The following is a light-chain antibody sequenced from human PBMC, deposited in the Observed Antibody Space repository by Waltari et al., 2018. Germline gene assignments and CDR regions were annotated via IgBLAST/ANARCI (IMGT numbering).Light chain of an antibody. CDR1: QSLVHPDGRTY. V-gene: IGKV2-29*02. CDR2: ENS. CDR3: RCARQLPRK. J-gene: IGKJ1*01. Sequence: DVVMTQTPLSLSVTPGQPASISCKSSQSLVHPDGRTYFYWFVQRPGQSPQFLNSENSCRVCGVADRVGGGGSGIDFTLHVSRVEAEDVGVYYCRCARQLPRKFGQWTRVEIK.